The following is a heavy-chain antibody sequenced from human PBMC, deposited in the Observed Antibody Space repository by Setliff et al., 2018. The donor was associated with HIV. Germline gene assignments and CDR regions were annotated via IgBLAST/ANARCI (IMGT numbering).Heavy chain of an antibody. CDR2: IRSKAYGGTS. J-gene: IGHJ4*02. Sequence: GGSLRLSCAASGFTFRNYKFNWVRQAPGKGLEWVAFIRSKAYGGTSDYAASVKGRFTISRDDSKSIAYLHMDSLKTEDTGVYYCRYVGSLQYWGQGTLVTVSS. D-gene: IGHD1-26*01. V-gene: IGHV3-49*04. CDR1: GFTFRNYK. CDR3: RYVGSLQY.